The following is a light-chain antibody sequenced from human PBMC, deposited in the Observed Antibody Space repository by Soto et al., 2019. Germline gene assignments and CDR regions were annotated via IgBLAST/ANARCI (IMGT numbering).Light chain of an antibody. CDR2: EVS. V-gene: IGLV2-23*02. Sequence: QSALTQPASVAGSRGQSITISCTGTSSDVGSYNLVSWYQQHPGKAPKLMIYEVSKRPSGVSNRFSGSKSGNTASLTISGLQAEDEADYYCCSYAGSSFYVFGTGT. J-gene: IGLJ1*01. CDR1: SSDVGSYNL. CDR3: CSYAGSSFYV.